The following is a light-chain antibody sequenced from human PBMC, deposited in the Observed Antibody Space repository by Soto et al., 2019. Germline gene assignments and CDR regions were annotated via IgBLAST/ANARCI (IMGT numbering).Light chain of an antibody. Sequence: DIVMTQSPDSLAVSLGERATINCKSSQNILFSSNNKNYLAWFQQRPGQPPRLLIYWASTRESGVPDRFSGSGSGTEFTLTISSLQAEDVAVYYCQQYYTIPHTFGQGTKVEIK. CDR1: QNILFSSNNKNY. CDR2: WAS. CDR3: QQYYTIPHT. J-gene: IGKJ1*01. V-gene: IGKV4-1*01.